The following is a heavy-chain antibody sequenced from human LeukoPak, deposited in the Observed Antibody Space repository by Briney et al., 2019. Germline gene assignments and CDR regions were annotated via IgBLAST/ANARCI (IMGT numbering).Heavy chain of an antibody. J-gene: IGHJ4*02. CDR1: GYTFTDYY. CDR2: IIPNSGDT. D-gene: IGHD2-2*01. V-gene: IGHV1-2*02. Sequence: ASVKLSCKASGYTFTDYYIHWVRQAPGQGLEWMGWIIPNSGDTNYAQKFQGRVTMTRDTSISTAYMELTSLRYDDAAVYYCARSACSRTTCPDYWGQGTLVTISS. CDR3: ARSACSRTTCPDY.